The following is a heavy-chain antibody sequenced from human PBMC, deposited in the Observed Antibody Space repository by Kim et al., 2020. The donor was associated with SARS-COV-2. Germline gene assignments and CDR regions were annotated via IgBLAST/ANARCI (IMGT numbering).Heavy chain of an antibody. CDR3: AKEAIVGAAFDI. D-gene: IGHD1-26*01. V-gene: IGHV3-30*18. CDR2: ISYDGSNK. J-gene: IGHJ3*02. Sequence: GGSLRLSCAASGFTFSSYGMHWVRQAPGKGLEWVAVISYDGSNKYYADSVKGRFTISRDNSKNTLYLQMNSLRAEDTAVYYCAKEAIVGAAFDIWGQGTMVTVSS. CDR1: GFTFSSYG.